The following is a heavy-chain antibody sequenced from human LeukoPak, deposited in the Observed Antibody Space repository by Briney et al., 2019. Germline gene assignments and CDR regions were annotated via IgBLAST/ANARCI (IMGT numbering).Heavy chain of an antibody. Sequence: KPSETLSLTCPVSGGSISSYYWSWIRQPPGKGLEGVGYIYYSGSTNYNPSLKSRVTISVDTSKNQFSLKLSSVTAADTAVYYCARGICSGGSCYSRYSHFDYWGQGTLVTVSS. J-gene: IGHJ4*02. D-gene: IGHD2-15*01. CDR2: IYYSGST. CDR1: GGSISSYY. CDR3: ARGICSGGSCYSRYSHFDY. V-gene: IGHV4-59*01.